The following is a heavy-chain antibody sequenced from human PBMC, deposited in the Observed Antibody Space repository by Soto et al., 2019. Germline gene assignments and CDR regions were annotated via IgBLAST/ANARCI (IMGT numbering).Heavy chain of an antibody. Sequence: QVQLVESGGGVVQPGRSLRLSCAASGFTFSSYAMHWVRQAPGKGLEWVAVISYDGSNKYYADSVKGRFTISRDNSKNTLYLQMNSLRAEDTAVYYCARGQDDDITGTFNWFDPWGQGTLVTVSS. D-gene: IGHD1-20*01. CDR2: ISYDGSNK. CDR3: ARGQDDDITGTFNWFDP. CDR1: GFTFSSYA. V-gene: IGHV3-30-3*01. J-gene: IGHJ5*02.